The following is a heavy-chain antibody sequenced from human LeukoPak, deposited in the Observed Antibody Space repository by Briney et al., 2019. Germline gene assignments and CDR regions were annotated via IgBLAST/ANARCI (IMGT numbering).Heavy chain of an antibody. D-gene: IGHD6-19*01. CDR1: GGSISSYY. CDR3: ARGGWYPESFQH. Sequence: SETLSLTCTVSGGSISSYYWSWIRQPPGKGLEWIGYIYYSGSTNYNPSLKSQVTISVDTSKNQFSLKLSSVTAADTAVYYCARGGWYPESFQHWGQGALVTVSS. V-gene: IGHV4-59*01. J-gene: IGHJ1*01. CDR2: IYYSGST.